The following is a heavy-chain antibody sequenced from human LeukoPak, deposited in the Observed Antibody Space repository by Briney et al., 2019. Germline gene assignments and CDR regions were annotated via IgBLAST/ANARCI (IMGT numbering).Heavy chain of an antibody. CDR2: ISGSGANT. Sequence: GGSLRLSCAASGFTFNNYAMNWVRQAPGKGLEWVSSISGSGANTYYADSVKGRFTISRDNAKNSLYLQMNSLRAEDTAVYYCASSTTNPDYWGQGTLVTVSS. J-gene: IGHJ4*02. V-gene: IGHV3-21*01. CDR1: GFTFNNYA. D-gene: IGHD1-26*01. CDR3: ASSTTNPDY.